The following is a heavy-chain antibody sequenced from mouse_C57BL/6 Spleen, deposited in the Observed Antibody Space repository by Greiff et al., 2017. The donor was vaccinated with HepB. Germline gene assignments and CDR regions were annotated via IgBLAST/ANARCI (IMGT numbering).Heavy chain of an antibody. Sequence: EVQLQQSGPELVKPGASVKISCKASGYTFTDYYMNWVKQSHGKSLEWIGDINPNNGGTSYNQKFKGKATLTVDKSSSTAYMELRSLTSEDSAVYYCARLGIYYYGSSPWGQGTTLTVSS. D-gene: IGHD1-1*01. J-gene: IGHJ2*01. CDR1: GYTFTDYY. V-gene: IGHV1-26*01. CDR3: ARLGIYYYGSSP. CDR2: INPNNGGT.